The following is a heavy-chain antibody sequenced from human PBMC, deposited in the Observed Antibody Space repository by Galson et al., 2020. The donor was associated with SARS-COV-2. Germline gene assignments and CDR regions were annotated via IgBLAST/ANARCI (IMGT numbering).Heavy chain of an antibody. CDR3: ARDWGYSGYGSNWYFDL. CDR1: GGTFSSYA. Sequence: SVKVSCKASGGTFSSYAISWVRQAPGQGLEWMGRIIPILGIANYAQKFQGRVTITADKSTSTAYMELSSLRSEDTAVYYCARDWGYSGYGSNWYFDLWGRGTLVTVSS. J-gene: IGHJ2*01. CDR2: IIPILGIA. V-gene: IGHV1-69*04. D-gene: IGHD5-12*01.